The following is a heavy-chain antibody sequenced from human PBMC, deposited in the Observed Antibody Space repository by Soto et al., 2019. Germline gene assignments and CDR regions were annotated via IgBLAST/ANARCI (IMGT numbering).Heavy chain of an antibody. CDR2: IYHSGST. CDR3: ARRNTVTTTYWYFDL. J-gene: IGHJ2*01. V-gene: IGHV4-4*02. CDR1: SGSISSSNW. Sequence: QVQLQESGPGLVKPSGTLSLTCAVSSGSISSSNWWSWVRQPPGKGLEWIGEIYHSGSTNYNPSLKSRVTISVDKPKNQFSLKLSSVTAADTAVYYCARRNTVTTTYWYFDLWGRGTLVTVSS. D-gene: IGHD4-17*01.